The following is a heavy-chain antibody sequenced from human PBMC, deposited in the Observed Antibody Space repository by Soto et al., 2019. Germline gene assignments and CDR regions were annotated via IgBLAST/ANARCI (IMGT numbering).Heavy chain of an antibody. J-gene: IGHJ6*02. V-gene: IGHV3-53*01. CDR3: ARVDSTYGMDV. CDR1: GFTVSSNY. Sequence: EVQLVESGGGLIQPGGSLRLSCAASGFTVSSNYMSWVRQAPGKGLEWVSVIYSGGSTYYADSVKGRFTISRDNSKKSLDPQMNSMRAEDTAVYYCARVDSTYGMDVWGQGTTVTVSS. D-gene: IGHD4-4*01. CDR2: IYSGGST.